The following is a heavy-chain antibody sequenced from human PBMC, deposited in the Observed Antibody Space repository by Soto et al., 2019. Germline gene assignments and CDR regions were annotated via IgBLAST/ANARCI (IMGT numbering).Heavy chain of an antibody. CDR1: GDSISRGDFY. CDR3: ARELLFYDSDGFSWDDAFDI. Sequence: SETLSLTCTVSGDSISRGDFYWSWIRQPPGKGLEWIGYMSHSGSTYYNPSLKSRVTMSLDRPKNQFSLKLSSVTAADTAVYYCARELLFYDSDGFSWDDAFDIWGQGTMVTVSS. V-gene: IGHV4-30-4*01. CDR2: MSHSGST. J-gene: IGHJ3*02. D-gene: IGHD3-22*01.